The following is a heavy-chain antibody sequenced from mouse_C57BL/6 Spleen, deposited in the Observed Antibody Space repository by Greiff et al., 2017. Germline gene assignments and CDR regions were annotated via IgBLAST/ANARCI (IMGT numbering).Heavy chain of an antibody. CDR1: GYTFTSYW. Sequence: LKQPGAELVKPGASVKMSCKASGYTFTSYWITWVKQRPGQGLEWIGDIYPGSGSTNYNEKFKSKATLTVDTSSSTAYMQLSSLTSEDSAVYYCARSDGYLEDYWGQGTTLTVSS. V-gene: IGHV1-55*01. CDR2: IYPGSGST. CDR3: ARSDGYLEDY. J-gene: IGHJ2*01. D-gene: IGHD2-3*01.